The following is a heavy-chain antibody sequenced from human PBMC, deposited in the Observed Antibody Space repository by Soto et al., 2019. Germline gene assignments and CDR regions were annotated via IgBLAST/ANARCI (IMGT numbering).Heavy chain of an antibody. V-gene: IGHV3-48*03. CDR1: GFTFSSYE. Sequence: EVQVVESGGGLVQPGGSLRLSCVASGFTFSSYEMNWVRQAPGKGLEWISYISNSGSTTYYADTVKGRFTISRDNAKKSLYLQMNSLRAEETAAYYCARDVKDIVRGVMDYWGQGTLVTVSS. CDR3: ARDVKDIVRGVMDY. J-gene: IGHJ4*02. CDR2: ISNSGSTT. D-gene: IGHD3-10*01.